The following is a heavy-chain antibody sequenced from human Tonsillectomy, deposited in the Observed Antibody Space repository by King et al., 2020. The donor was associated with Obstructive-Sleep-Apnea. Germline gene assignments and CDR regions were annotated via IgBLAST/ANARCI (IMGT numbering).Heavy chain of an antibody. V-gene: IGHV3-30*04. CDR3: ARPMDAWELLSGDAFDI. Sequence: VQLVESGGGVVQPGRSLRLSCAASGFTFSSYTMHWVRQAPGKGLEWVAIISYDGSDKYYADSVKGRFTISRDNSKNTLYLQMNSLRVEDTAVYYCARPMDAWELLSGDAFDIWGQGTMVTVSS. CDR2: ISYDGSDK. CDR1: GFTFSSYT. J-gene: IGHJ3*02. D-gene: IGHD1-26*01.